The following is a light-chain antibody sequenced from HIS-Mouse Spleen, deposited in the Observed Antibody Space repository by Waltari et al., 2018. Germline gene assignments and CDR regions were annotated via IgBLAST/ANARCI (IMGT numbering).Light chain of an antibody. CDR1: SSDLGRYNL. CDR2: EGS. Sequence: QSALTQPASVSVSPGQLIPISCTATSSDLGRYNLVSWYQQHPGKAPKLMIYEGSKRPSGVSNRFSGSKSGNTASLTISGLQAEDEADYYCCSYAGSSTWVFGGGTKLTVL. J-gene: IGLJ3*02. V-gene: IGLV2-23*01. CDR3: CSYAGSSTWV.